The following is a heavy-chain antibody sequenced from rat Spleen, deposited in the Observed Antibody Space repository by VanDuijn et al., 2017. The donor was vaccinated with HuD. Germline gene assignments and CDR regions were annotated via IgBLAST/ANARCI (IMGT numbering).Heavy chain of an antibody. CDR1: GFTFSDYY. CDR2: ISYDGSST. J-gene: IGHJ2*01. Sequence: EVHLLESGGGLVQPGRSLTLSCVASGFTFSDYYMAWVRQAPTKGLAWVATISYDGSSTYYRDSVKGRFTVSRDNAKSSLYLQMDSLRSEDSATYYCTRDRILRSTGFDYWGQGVMVTVSS. V-gene: IGHV5-20*01. D-gene: IGHD4-6*01. CDR3: TRDRILRSTGFDY.